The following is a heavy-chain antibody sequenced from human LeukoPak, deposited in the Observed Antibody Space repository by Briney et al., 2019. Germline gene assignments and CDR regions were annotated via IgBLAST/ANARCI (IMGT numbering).Heavy chain of an antibody. Sequence: SETLSLTCTVSGGSISSSSYYWGWIRQPPGKGPEWIGYIYYSGSTNCNPSLKSRVTISVDTSKNQFSLKLSSVTAADTAVYYCARDLSRVDYWGQGTLVTVSS. J-gene: IGHJ4*02. CDR3: ARDLSRVDY. V-gene: IGHV4-61*05. CDR1: GGSISSSSYY. D-gene: IGHD3-3*02. CDR2: IYYSGST.